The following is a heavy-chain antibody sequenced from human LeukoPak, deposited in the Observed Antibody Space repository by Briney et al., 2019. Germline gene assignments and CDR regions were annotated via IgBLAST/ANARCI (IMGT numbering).Heavy chain of an antibody. V-gene: IGHV4-4*07. D-gene: IGHD3-22*01. CDR2: IYTSGST. J-gene: IGHJ3*02. CDR3: ARDIRKYYYDSSGYYRSDAFDI. CDR1: GGSISSYY. Sequence: SETLSLTCTVSGGSISSYYWSWIRQPAGKGLEWIGRIYTSGSTNYNPSLKSRVTMSVDTSKNQFSLKLSSVTAADTAVYYCARDIRKYYYDSSGYYRSDAFDIWGQGTMVTVSS.